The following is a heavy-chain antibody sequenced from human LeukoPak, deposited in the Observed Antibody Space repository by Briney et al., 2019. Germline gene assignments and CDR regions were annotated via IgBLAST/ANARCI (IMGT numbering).Heavy chain of an antibody. Sequence: SVRVSCKASGGTFSSYAISWVRQAPGQGLEWMGGIIPIFGTANYAQKFQGRVTITADESTSTAYMELSSLRSEDTAVYYCARAYYYDSSGYRDWYFDLWGRGILVTVSS. CDR2: IIPIFGTA. CDR3: ARAYYYDSSGYRDWYFDL. CDR1: GGTFSSYA. J-gene: IGHJ2*01. V-gene: IGHV1-69*13. D-gene: IGHD3-22*01.